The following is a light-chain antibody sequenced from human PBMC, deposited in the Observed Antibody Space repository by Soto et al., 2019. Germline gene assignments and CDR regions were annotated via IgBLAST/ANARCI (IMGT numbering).Light chain of an antibody. CDR3: QQVKSYPLLT. J-gene: IGKJ4*01. Sequence: AIQMTQSPSSLSASVGDRVTFTCRASQDIRNDLGWYQQKPGKAPKLLIHAASSLHSGVPSRFSGSGSGTDFTLTISSLQPEDVATYYCQQVKSYPLLTFGGGTKVDIK. V-gene: IGKV1-6*01. CDR2: AAS. CDR1: QDIRND.